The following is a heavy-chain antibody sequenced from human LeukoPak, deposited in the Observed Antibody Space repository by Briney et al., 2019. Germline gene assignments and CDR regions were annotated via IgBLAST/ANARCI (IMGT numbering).Heavy chain of an antibody. CDR2: IYSGGST. CDR1: GFTVSSNY. V-gene: IGHV3-53*01. D-gene: IGHD5-24*01. J-gene: IGHJ6*02. Sequence: GRYLRISCAASGFTVSSNYMSWVRQAPGKGLDWVSVIYSGGSTYYADSVKGRFTISRDNSKNTLYLQMNSLRAEDTAVYYCARDQMYYGMDVWGQGTTVTVSS. CDR3: ARDQMYYGMDV.